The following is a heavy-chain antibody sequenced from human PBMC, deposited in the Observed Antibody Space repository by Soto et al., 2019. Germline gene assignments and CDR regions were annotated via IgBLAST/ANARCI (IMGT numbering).Heavy chain of an antibody. CDR3: ARWRCSGSNCNLKPLSFDL. J-gene: IGHJ4*02. CDR1: GFIFNEYG. D-gene: IGHD2-15*01. CDR2: IWYDGSNK. Sequence: QVQLVESGGGVVQPGRSLRLSCAASGFIFNEYGMHLVRQAPGKGLEWVVVIWYDGSNKYYADFVKGRFTFSRDNSKNTGSIQVHCLRVEDTHIYYCARWRCSGSNCNLKPLSFDLWGQGTLVTVSA. V-gene: IGHV3-33*01.